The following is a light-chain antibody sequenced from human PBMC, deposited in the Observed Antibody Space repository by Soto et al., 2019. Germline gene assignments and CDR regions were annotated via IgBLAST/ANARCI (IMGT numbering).Light chain of an antibody. CDR2: LSSDGSH. J-gene: IGLJ2*01. V-gene: IGLV4-69*01. CDR1: SGHSSYA. CDR3: QIWDTGARVV. Sequence: QPVLTQSPSASASLGASVKLTCTLSSGHSSYAIAWHQQQPEKGPRYLMKLSSDGSHSKGDGIPDRFSGSRSGAERYLTISSLQSEDEADYYCQIWDTGARVVFGGGTTLTVL.